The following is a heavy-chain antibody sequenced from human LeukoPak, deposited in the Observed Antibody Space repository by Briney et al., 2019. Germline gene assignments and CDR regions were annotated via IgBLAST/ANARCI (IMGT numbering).Heavy chain of an antibody. J-gene: IGHJ4*02. CDR3: ARGHDYNLGTDIGNFDY. Sequence: SETLSLTCTVSGGSTSSYYWSWIRQPPGKGLEWIGYIYYSGSTNYNPSLKGRVTISVDTSKNQFSLKLSSVTAADTAVYYCARGHDYNLGTDIGNFDYWGQGTLVTVSS. V-gene: IGHV4-59*01. CDR2: IYYSGST. CDR1: GGSTSSYY. D-gene: IGHD5-24*01.